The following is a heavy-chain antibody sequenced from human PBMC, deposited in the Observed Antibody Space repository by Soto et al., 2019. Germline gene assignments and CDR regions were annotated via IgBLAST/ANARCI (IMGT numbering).Heavy chain of an antibody. V-gene: IGHV5-51*01. CDR2: IYPADSDT. CDR3: ARSPSDFGSSGYDY. Sequence: ESLKISCKGSGYSFTSYWICWVRQMPGKGLEWMGIIYPADSDTRYSPSFQGQVTISADKSINTAYLQWSSLKASDTAMYYCARSPSDFGSSGYDYWGQGTLVTVSS. CDR1: GYSFTSYW. D-gene: IGHD3-22*01. J-gene: IGHJ4*02.